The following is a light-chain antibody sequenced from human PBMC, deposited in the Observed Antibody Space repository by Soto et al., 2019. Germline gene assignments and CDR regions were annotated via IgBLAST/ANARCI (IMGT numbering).Light chain of an antibody. Sequence: QSVLTQPPSGSGDPGQRVTISCTGSSSNIRAGYDVHWYQQLPGTAPKLLIYGNSNRPSGVPDRFSGSKSGTSASLAITGLQAEYEADYYCQSYDTSLSGSGVFGTGTKLTVL. V-gene: IGLV1-40*01. CDR3: QSYDTSLSGSGV. CDR1: SSNIRAGYD. J-gene: IGLJ1*01. CDR2: GNS.